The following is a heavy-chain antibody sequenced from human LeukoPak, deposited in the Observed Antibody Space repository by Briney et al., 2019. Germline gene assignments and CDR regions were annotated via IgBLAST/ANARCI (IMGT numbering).Heavy chain of an antibody. D-gene: IGHD3-22*01. CDR2: IYYSGST. V-gene: IGHV4-31*03. CDR3: AKSGYSSGYYSLDY. J-gene: IGHJ4*02. Sequence: SQTLPLTCTVSGGSISSGGYYWSWFRQPPGKGLEWLGYIYYSGSTYYNPSLKSRVTISVDTSKNQFSLKLSSVTAADTAVYYCAKSGYSSGYYSLDYWGQGTLVTVSS. CDR1: GGSISSGGYY.